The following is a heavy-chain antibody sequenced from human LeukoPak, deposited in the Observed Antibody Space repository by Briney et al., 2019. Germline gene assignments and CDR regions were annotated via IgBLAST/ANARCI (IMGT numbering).Heavy chain of an antibody. CDR3: AKDGLYCGGDCTEDYFDY. D-gene: IGHD2-21*02. J-gene: IGHJ4*02. Sequence: GGSLRLSCEASGLIVSSNYMSWVRQAPGKGLEWVSAISGSGGSTYYADSVKGRFTISRDNSKNTLYLQMNSLRAEDTAVYYCAKDGLYCGGDCTEDYFDYWGQGTLVTVSS. CDR2: ISGSGGST. CDR1: GLIVSSNY. V-gene: IGHV3-23*01.